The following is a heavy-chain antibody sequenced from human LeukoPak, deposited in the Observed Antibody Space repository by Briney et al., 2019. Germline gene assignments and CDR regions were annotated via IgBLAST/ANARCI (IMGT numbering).Heavy chain of an antibody. CDR2: MNPNSGNT. Sequence: AASVKVSCKASGYTFTSYDINWVRQATGQGLEWMGWMNPNSGNTGYAQKFQGRVTMTRNTSISTAYMELSSLRSEDTAVYYCARGCYYDSSGYYSRPHWFDPWGQGTLVTVSS. J-gene: IGHJ5*02. D-gene: IGHD3-22*01. V-gene: IGHV1-8*01. CDR3: ARGCYYDSSGYYSRPHWFDP. CDR1: GYTFTSYD.